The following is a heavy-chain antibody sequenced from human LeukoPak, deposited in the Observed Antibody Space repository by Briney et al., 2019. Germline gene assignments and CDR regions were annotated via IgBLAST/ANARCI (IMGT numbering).Heavy chain of an antibody. Sequence: PGGSLRLSCAASGFTFSSYSMNWVRQAPGKGLEWVSTISSSSGYIYYADSVKGRFTISRDNAKNSLYLQMNSLRGEDTAVYYCARAPYSSSTGGYWGQGTLVTVSS. CDR3: ARAPYSSSTGGY. CDR1: GFTFSSYS. J-gene: IGHJ4*02. V-gene: IGHV3-21*01. CDR2: ISSSSGYI. D-gene: IGHD6-6*01.